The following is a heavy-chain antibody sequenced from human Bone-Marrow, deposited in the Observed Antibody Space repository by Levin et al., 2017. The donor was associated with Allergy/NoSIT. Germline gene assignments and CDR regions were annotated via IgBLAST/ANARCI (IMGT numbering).Heavy chain of an antibody. V-gene: IGHV3-23*01. CDR1: GFTFTNYA. D-gene: IGHD2-2*01. J-gene: IGHJ3*02. CDR2: ISGGT. Sequence: HPGGSLRLSCVGSGFTFTNYAMGWVRQAPGKGLDWVSAISGGTYYADSVRGRFTISRDSSKNTLYLQMNSLTAEDTAEYYCAKGGYCTSITCPHDAFDIWGQGTMVTVSS. CDR3: AKGGYCTSITCPHDAFDI.